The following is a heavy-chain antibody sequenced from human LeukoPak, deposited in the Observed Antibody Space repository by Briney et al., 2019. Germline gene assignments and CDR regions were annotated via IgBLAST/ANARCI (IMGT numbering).Heavy chain of an antibody. CDR2: IYSSGNS. Sequence: PSVTLSLTCTVSGVSISSYFWTWLRQPAGKGREGSGRIYSSGNSDYNTSLKRRVIMSVDTISNEFSLRLSSITAETTADYYCPRKDGDFWGHGSLVTVS. CDR1: GVSISSYF. J-gene: IGHJ4*01. V-gene: IGHV4-4*07. CDR3: PRKDGDF.